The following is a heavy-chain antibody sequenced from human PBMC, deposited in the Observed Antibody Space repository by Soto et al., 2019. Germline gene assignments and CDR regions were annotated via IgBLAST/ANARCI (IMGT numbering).Heavy chain of an antibody. V-gene: IGHV4-31*03. Sequence: SETLSLTCTVSGGSISSGGYYWSWIRQHPGKGLEWIGYIYYSGSTYYNPSLKSRVTISVDTSKNQFSLKLSSVTAADTAVYYCARAPGKGSWYPGFDYWGQGTLVTVSS. CDR1: GGSISSGGYY. CDR2: IYYSGST. D-gene: IGHD6-13*01. J-gene: IGHJ4*02. CDR3: ARAPGKGSWYPGFDY.